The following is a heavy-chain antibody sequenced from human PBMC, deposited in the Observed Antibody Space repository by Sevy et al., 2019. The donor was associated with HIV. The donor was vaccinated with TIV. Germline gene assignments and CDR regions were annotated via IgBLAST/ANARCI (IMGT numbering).Heavy chain of an antibody. Sequence: GGSLRLSCAASGFTFSNAWMSWVRQAPGKGLGWVGRIKSKTDGGTTDYAAPVKGRFTISRDDSKNTLYLQMNSLKTEDTAVYYCTTRARDSVKGAFDIWGQGTMVTVSS. CDR2: IKSKTDGGTT. D-gene: IGHD2-15*01. CDR1: GFTFSNAW. J-gene: IGHJ3*02. V-gene: IGHV3-15*01. CDR3: TTRARDSVKGAFDI.